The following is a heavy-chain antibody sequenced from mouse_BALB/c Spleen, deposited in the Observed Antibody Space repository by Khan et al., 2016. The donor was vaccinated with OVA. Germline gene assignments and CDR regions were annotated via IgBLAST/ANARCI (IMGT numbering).Heavy chain of an antibody. Sequence: EVQLQQSGPELMKPGASVKLSCMASGYSFTTYYIHWIMRCHGKSLEWIGYIDPFSGGTTYNQKFKGKTTLTVGKSSSTVYILFSYLTFEVSLVYYCTRYGYVAWFTYWGQGTRVTVSA. D-gene: IGHD2-2*01. V-gene: IGHV1S135*01. CDR1: GYSFTTYY. CDR3: TRYGYVAWFTY. J-gene: IGHJ3*01. CDR2: IDPFSGGT.